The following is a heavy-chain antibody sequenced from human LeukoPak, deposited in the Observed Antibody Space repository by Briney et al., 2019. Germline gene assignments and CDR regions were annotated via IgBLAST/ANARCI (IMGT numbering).Heavy chain of an antibody. D-gene: IGHD3-22*01. CDR2: TSSSGSTI. CDR1: GFTFSDYY. CDR3: ARVRTSYYDSSADAFDI. J-gene: IGHJ3*02. V-gene: IGHV3-11*04. Sequence: PGGSLRLSCAASGFTFSDYYMSWIRQAPGKGLEWVSYTSSSGSTIYYADSVKGRFTISRDNAKNSLYLQMNSLRAEDTAVYYCARVRTSYYDSSADAFDIWGQGTMVTVSS.